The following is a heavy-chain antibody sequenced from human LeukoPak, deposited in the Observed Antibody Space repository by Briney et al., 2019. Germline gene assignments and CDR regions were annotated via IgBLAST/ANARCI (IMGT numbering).Heavy chain of an antibody. D-gene: IGHD2-2*02. CDR1: GYTFTGYY. CDR3: ARERGYCSSSTCYTSDAFDI. V-gene: IGHV1-2*02. J-gene: IGHJ3*02. Sequence: ASVKVSCKTSGYTFTGYYMHWVRQAPGHGLEWMGWINPNSGGTNYAQRFQGRVTMTRVTSISTAYMELSRLRSDDTAVDYCARERGYCSSSTCYTSDAFDIWGQGTMVTVSS. CDR2: INPNSGGT.